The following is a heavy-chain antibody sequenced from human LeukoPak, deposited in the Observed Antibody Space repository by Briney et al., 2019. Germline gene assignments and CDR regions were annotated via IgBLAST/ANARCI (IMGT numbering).Heavy chain of an antibody. J-gene: IGHJ4*02. CDR1: GFTFSSYA. Sequence: PGGSLRLSCAAFGFTFSSYAMSWVRQAPGKGLEWVSAISGSGGSTYYADSVKGRFTISRDNSKNTLYLQMNSLRAEDTAVYYCAKDPITIFGVVPNKFDYWGQGTLVTVSS. D-gene: IGHD3-3*01. CDR2: ISGSGGST. V-gene: IGHV3-23*01. CDR3: AKDPITIFGVVPNKFDY.